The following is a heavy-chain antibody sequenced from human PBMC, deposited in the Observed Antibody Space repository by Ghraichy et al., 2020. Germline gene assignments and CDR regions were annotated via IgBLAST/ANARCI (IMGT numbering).Heavy chain of an antibody. D-gene: IGHD3-22*01. CDR2: IYYSGST. J-gene: IGHJ3*01. Sequence: SQTLSLTCTVSGGSISSYYWSWIRQPPGKGLEWIGYIYYSGSTNYNPSLKSRVTISVDTSKNQFSLKLSSVTAADTAVYYCASNVRGQYNYYDSSGYPIDALDVWGQWTIVTVSS. CDR1: GGSISSYY. CDR3: ASNVRGQYNYYDSSGYPIDALDV. V-gene: IGHV4-59*08.